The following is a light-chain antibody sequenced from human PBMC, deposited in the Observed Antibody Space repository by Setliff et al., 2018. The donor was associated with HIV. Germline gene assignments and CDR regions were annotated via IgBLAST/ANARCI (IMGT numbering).Light chain of an antibody. CDR3: SSYTTSRTLV. J-gene: IGLJ2*01. Sequence: QSVLTQPASVSGSPGQSITISCTGTSSDIGSYNYVSWYQQHAGKAPKLMIFDVTNRPSGVSNRFSGSKSGNTASLTISGLQAEDEADYYCSSYTTSRTLVSGGGTQRTVL. V-gene: IGLV2-14*03. CDR2: DVT. CDR1: SSDIGSYNY.